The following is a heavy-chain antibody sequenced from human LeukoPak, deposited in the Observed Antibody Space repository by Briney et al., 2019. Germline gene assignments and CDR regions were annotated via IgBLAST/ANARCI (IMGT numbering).Heavy chain of an antibody. Sequence: KPSETLSLTCTVRGDSINRNYWRWIGQPAGKGVEGVGRIYNSGNTNYTPSLQTRVTMSTPPSNTQFSLNPTSVTAADTAVYYCARGSFASSGYYVFDYWGQGTLVTVSS. CDR2: IYNSGNT. CDR1: GDSINRNY. CDR3: ARGSFASSGYYVFDY. J-gene: IGHJ4*02. V-gene: IGHV4-4*07. D-gene: IGHD3-22*01.